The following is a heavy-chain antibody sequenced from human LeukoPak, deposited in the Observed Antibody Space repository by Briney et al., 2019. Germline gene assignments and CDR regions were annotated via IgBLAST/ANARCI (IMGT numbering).Heavy chain of an antibody. D-gene: IGHD6-13*01. CDR3: ARSGYSSSWYYYYYGMDV. Sequence: GESLKISCKGSGYSFSNYWIGWVRQMPGKGLEWMGIIYPGDSDTRYSPSFQGQVTISADKSINTAYLQWSSLKASDTAMYYCARSGYSSSWYYYYYGMDVWGQGTTVTVSS. CDR2: IYPGDSDT. V-gene: IGHV5-51*01. CDR1: GYSFSNYW. J-gene: IGHJ6*02.